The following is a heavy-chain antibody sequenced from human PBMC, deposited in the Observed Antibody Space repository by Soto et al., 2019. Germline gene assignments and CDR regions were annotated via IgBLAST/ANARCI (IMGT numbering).Heavy chain of an antibody. CDR1: GFTFDDYA. CDR3: AKDMVGAGNWFDP. D-gene: IGHD1-26*01. Sequence: GGSLRLSCAASGFTFDDYAMHWVRQAPGKGLEWVSGISWNSGSIGYADSVKGRFTISRDNAKNSLYLQMNSLRAEDTALYYCAKDMVGAGNWFDPWGQGT. V-gene: IGHV3-9*01. J-gene: IGHJ5*02. CDR2: ISWNSGSI.